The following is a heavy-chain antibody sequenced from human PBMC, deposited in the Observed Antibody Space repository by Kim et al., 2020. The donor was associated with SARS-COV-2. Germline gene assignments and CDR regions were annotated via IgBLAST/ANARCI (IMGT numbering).Heavy chain of an antibody. V-gene: IGHV3-11*06. Sequence: VKGRFTISREDAKNSLYLQMNSLRAEDTAVYYCARRGYCSGGSCGNWFDPWGQGTLVTVSS. D-gene: IGHD2-15*01. J-gene: IGHJ5*02. CDR3: ARRGYCSGGSCGNWFDP.